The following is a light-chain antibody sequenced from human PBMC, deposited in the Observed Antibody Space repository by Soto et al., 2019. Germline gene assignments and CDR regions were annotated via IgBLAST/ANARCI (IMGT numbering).Light chain of an antibody. CDR3: QQYNNWPPDT. J-gene: IGKJ3*01. Sequence: EIMMTQSPATLSVSPGERATLSCRASQSISSNVAWYQQKPGQAPRLLIYGASTRATGIPARFSGSGSGTDFTLTISSLQSEDFAVYYCQQYNNWPPDTFGPGTKVYIK. CDR1: QSISSN. CDR2: GAS. V-gene: IGKV3-15*01.